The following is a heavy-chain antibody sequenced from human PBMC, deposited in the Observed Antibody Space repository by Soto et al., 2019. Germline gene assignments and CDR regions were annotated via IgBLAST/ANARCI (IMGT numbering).Heavy chain of an antibody. J-gene: IGHJ4*02. Sequence: SVKVSCKASGGTFSSYAISWVRQAPGQGLEWMGGIIPIFGTANYAQKFQGRVTITADESTSAAYMELSSLRSEDTAVYYCASNDFWSGYPVKYYFDYWGQGALVTVSS. CDR3: ASNDFWSGYPVKYYFDY. CDR1: GGTFSSYA. D-gene: IGHD3-3*01. V-gene: IGHV1-69*13. CDR2: IIPIFGTA.